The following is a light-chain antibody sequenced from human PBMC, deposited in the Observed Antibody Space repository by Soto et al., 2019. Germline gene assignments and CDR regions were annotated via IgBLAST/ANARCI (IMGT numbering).Light chain of an antibody. V-gene: IGLV3-21*04. CDR2: YDS. CDR1: NIGSKS. J-gene: IGLJ2*01. CDR3: QVRDSSSDHVV. Sequence: SYELTQPPSVSVAPGKTARITCGGNNIGSKSVHWYQQKPGQAPVLVISYDSDRPSGIPERFSGSNSGSTATLTISRVEAGDEADYYCQVRDSSSDHVVFGGGTKLTVL.